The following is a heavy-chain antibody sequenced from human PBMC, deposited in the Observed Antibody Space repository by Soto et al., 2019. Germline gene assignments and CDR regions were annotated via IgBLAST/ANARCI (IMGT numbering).Heavy chain of an antibody. CDR3: ARDSLFCSGGSCYHYYYYMDV. CDR2: ISSNGGST. D-gene: IGHD2-15*01. Sequence: EVQLVKSGGGLVQPGGSLRLSCAASGFTFSSYAMHWVRQAPGKGLEYVSAISSNGGSTYYANSVKGRFTISRDNSKNTLYLQMGSLRAEDMAVYYCARDSLFCSGGSCYHYYYYMDVWGKGTTVTVSS. V-gene: IGHV3-64*01. J-gene: IGHJ6*03. CDR1: GFTFSSYA.